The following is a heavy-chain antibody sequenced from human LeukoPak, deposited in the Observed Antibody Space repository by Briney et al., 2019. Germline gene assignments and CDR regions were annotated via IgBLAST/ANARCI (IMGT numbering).Heavy chain of an antibody. CDR3: AGRYCSGGSCYPTNYYYYGMDV. CDR1: GGTFSSYA. Sequence: GASVEVSCKASGGTFSSYAISWVRQAPGQGLEWMGRIIPILGIANYAQKFQGRVTITADKSTSTAYMELSSLRSEDTAVYYCAGRYCSGGSCYPTNYYYYGMDVWGQGTTVTVSS. D-gene: IGHD2-15*01. J-gene: IGHJ6*02. CDR2: IIPILGIA. V-gene: IGHV1-69*04.